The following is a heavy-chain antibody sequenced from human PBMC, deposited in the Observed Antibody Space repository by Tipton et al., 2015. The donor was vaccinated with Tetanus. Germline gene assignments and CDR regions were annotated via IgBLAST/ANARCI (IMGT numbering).Heavy chain of an antibody. CDR1: GGSISSYY. J-gene: IGHJ2*01. CDR2: IYYSGST. Sequence: LRLSCTVSGGSISSYYWSWIRQPPGKGLEWIGYIYYSGSTNYNPSLKSRVTISVDTSKNQFSLKLSSVTAADTAVYYCARAYGGNPYWYFDLWGRGTLVTVSS. V-gene: IGHV4-59*01. CDR3: ARAYGGNPYWYFDL. D-gene: IGHD4-23*01.